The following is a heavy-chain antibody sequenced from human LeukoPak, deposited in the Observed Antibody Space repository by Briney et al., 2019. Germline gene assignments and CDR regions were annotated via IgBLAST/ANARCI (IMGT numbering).Heavy chain of an antibody. D-gene: IGHD2-15*01. CDR1: GLTFSSYW. CDR2: INTDGSRT. J-gene: IGHJ4*02. V-gene: IGHV3-74*01. CDR3: AKVLGGLWPGIDY. Sequence: GGSLRLSCEASGLTFSSYWMHWVRQAPGKGPVWVSRINTDGSRTSYADSVKGRFTISRDNAKNTVYLQMNSLRAEDTAVYYCAKVLGGLWPGIDYWGQGTVVTVSS.